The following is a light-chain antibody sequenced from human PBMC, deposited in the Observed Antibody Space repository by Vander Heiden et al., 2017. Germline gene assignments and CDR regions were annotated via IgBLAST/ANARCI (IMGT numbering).Light chain of an antibody. CDR2: AAS. CDR1: QSITTY. CDR3: QQSYSTPLT. V-gene: IGKV1-39*01. Sequence: GDRVTITCRASQSITTYLNWYQQKPGKAPKLLISAASSLQSGVPSRFSGSGSGTDFTLTISSLQPEDFATYYCQQSYSTPLTFGGGTKVEIK. J-gene: IGKJ4*01.